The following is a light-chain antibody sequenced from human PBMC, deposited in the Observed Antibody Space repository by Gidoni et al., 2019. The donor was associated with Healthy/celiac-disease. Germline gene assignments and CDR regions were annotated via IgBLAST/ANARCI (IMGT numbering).Light chain of an antibody. CDR2: AAS. J-gene: IGKJ3*01. CDR1: QVISSY. Sequence: DIQLTQSPSFLSASVGDRVTITYRASQVISSYLAWYQQQPGKDPKLLIYAASTLQSGVPSRFSGSGSGTEFTLTIISLQPEDFATYYCQQLNSYPVFTFGPGTKVDIK. V-gene: IGKV1-9*01. CDR3: QQLNSYPVFT.